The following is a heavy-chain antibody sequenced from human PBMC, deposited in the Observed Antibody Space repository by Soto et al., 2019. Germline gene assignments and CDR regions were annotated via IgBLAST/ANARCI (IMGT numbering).Heavy chain of an antibody. CDR3: TKDALQYCSGGSCYPRPYYMDV. J-gene: IGHJ6*03. Sequence: GGSLRLSCAASGLTFSSYAMSWVRQAPGKGLEWVSAISGSGGSTYYADSVKGRFTISRDNSKNTLYLQMNSLRAEDTAVYYCTKDALQYCSGGSCYPRPYYMDVWGKGTTVTVSS. CDR1: GLTFSSYA. V-gene: IGHV3-23*01. D-gene: IGHD2-15*01. CDR2: ISGSGGST.